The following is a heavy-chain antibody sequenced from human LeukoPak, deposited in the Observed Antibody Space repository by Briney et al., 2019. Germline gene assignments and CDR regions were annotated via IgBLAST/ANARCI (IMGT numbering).Heavy chain of an antibody. CDR2: ISGGGGST. J-gene: IGHJ4*02. V-gene: IGHV3-23*01. CDR3: ASLPGYSSSWYPFDY. D-gene: IGHD6-13*01. Sequence: GGSLRLSCAASGFTFSSYAMSWVRQAPGKGLEWVSAISGGGGSTYYAESVKGRFTISGDNSKNTLYLQMNSLRAEDTAVYYCASLPGYSSSWYPFDYWGQGTLVTVSS. CDR1: GFTFSSYA.